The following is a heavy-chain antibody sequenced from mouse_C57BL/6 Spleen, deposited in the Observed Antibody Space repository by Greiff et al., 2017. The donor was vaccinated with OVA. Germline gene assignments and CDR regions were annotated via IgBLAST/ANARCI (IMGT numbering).Heavy chain of an antibody. CDR2: IYPGSGST. CDR1: GYTFTSYW. D-gene: IGHD1-1*01. Sequence: QVHVKQPGAELVKPGASVKMSCKASGYTFTSYWITWVKQRPGQGLEWIGDIYPGSGSTNYNEKFKSKATLTVDTSSSTAYMQLSSLTSEDSAVYYCARFTTVVDYWGQGTTLTVSS. J-gene: IGHJ2*01. CDR3: ARFTTVVDY. V-gene: IGHV1-55*01.